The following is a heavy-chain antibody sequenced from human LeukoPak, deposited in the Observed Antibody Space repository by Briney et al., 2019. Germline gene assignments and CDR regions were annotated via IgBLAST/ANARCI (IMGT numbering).Heavy chain of an antibody. CDR1: GYTFTSFA. CDR3: ARDGLVVVPVAMEYRNWFDP. D-gene: IGHD2-2*01. V-gene: IGHV1-3*01. J-gene: IGHJ5*02. Sequence: ASVKVSCKASGYTFTSFAMHWVRQAPGQRLEWMGWINADNGYTKYSQKFQDRLTITRDTSASTVYMELSSLRSEDTAVYYCARDGLVVVPVAMEYRNWFDPWGQGTLVTVSS. CDR2: INADNGYT.